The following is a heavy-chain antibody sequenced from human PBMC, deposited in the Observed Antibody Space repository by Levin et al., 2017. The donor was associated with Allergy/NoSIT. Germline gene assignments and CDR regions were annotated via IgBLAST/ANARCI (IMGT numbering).Heavy chain of an antibody. CDR1: GGSVSSGSYY. Sequence: GSLRLSCTVSGGSVSSGSYYWSWIRQPPGKGLEWIGYIYYSGSTNYNPSLKSRVTISVDTSKNQFSLKLSSVTTSDTAVYFCARVTPASIAKYCKSTSCYHPHFDYWGQGALVTVSS. J-gene: IGHJ4*02. V-gene: IGHV4-61*01. D-gene: IGHD2-2*01. CDR2: IYYSGST. CDR3: ARVTPASIAKYCKSTSCYHPHFDY.